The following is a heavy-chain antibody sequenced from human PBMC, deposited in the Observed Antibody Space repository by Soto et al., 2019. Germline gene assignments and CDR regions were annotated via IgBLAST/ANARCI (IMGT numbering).Heavy chain of an antibody. J-gene: IGHJ4*02. Sequence: EVQLLESGGGLVQPGGSLRLSCAASGFTFSSYAMSWVRQAPGKGLEWVSAISGSGGSTYYADYVKGRFTISRDNSKNTLYRQMNSLRAEHTAVYYCARVRGDYAIDYWGQGTLVTVSS. D-gene: IGHD4-17*01. CDR3: ARVRGDYAIDY. CDR2: ISGSGGST. CDR1: GFTFSSYA. V-gene: IGHV3-23*01.